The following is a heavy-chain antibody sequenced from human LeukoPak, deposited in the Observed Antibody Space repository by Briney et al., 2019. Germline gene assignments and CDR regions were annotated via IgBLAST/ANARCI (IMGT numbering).Heavy chain of an antibody. J-gene: IGHJ4*02. CDR1: GFTFSSYG. V-gene: IGHV3-30*19. D-gene: IGHD6-6*01. CDR2: ISYDGSNK. CDR3: AREVIAARGTLDY. Sequence: GGSLRLSCAASGFTFSSYGMHWVRQAPGKGLEWVAVISYDGSNKYYADSVKGRFTISRDNSKNTLYLQMNSLRAEDTAVYYCAREVIAARGTLDYWGQGTLVTVSS.